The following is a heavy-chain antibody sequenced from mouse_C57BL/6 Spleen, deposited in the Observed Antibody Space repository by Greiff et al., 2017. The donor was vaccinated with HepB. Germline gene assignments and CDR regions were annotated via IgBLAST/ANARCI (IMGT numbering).Heavy chain of an antibody. D-gene: IGHD2-1*01. J-gene: IGHJ2*01. CDR2: INYDGSST. CDR3: ARDERVYGNFFDY. Sequence: EVMLVESEGGLVQPGSSMKLSCTASGFTFSDYYMAWVRQVPEKGLEWVANINYDGSSTYYLDSLKSRFIISRDNAKNILYLQMSSLKSEDTATYYCARDERVYGNFFDYWGQGTTLTVSS. CDR1: GFTFSDYY. V-gene: IGHV5-16*01.